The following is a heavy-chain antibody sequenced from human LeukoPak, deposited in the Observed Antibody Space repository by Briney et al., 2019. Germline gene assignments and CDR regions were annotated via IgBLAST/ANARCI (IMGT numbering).Heavy chain of an antibody. D-gene: IGHD3-10*01. J-gene: IGHJ4*02. CDR1: GGSFSGYY. V-gene: IGHV4-34*01. CDR3: ARGPRLQYYGPGSYSFAY. CDR2: INHSGST. Sequence: SETLSLTCAVYGGSFSGYYWSWIRQPPGKGLEWIGEINHSGSTNYNPSLKSRVTISVDTSKNQFSLKLSSVTAADTAVYYCARGPRLQYYGPGSYSFAYWGQGTLVTVSS.